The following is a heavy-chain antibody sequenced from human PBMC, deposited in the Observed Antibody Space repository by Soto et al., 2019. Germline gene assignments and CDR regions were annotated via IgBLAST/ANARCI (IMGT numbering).Heavy chain of an antibody. CDR1: GFTFSSFG. V-gene: IGHV3-23*01. CDR3: ARSGPHYFDF. Sequence: EMQLLESGGGLVQHGGSLRLSCAASGFTFSSFGVYWVRQAPGKGLEWVSGIGGSSGNAYYADSVKGRFTVSRDISHSTLYLQMSALRADDTAVYYCARSGPHYFDFWGQGTLVTVSS. J-gene: IGHJ4*02. D-gene: IGHD1-26*01. CDR2: IGGSSGNA.